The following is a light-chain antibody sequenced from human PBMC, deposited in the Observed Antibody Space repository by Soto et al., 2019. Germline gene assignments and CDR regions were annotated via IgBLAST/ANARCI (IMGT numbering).Light chain of an antibody. J-gene: IGKJ4*01. CDR2: GAS. CDR1: QSINSF. CDR3: QQSFSEFT. V-gene: IGKV1-39*01. Sequence: DIQLTQSPSSLSASVGDRVTITCRASQSINSFLNWYRQKPGEAPELLIYGASSLQSGVPSRFSGSGSGTDFTLTITSLQPEDFATFYCQQSFSEFTFGGGTKVEIK.